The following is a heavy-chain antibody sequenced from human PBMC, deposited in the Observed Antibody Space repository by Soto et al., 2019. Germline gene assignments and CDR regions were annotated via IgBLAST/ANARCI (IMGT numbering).Heavy chain of an antibody. D-gene: IGHD3-3*01. Sequence: GGSLRLSCAASGFTFSSYAMSWVRQAPGKGMEWVSAISGSGGSTYYAESMKGRFTISRDNSKNTVYLQMNSLRAEDTAVYYCANVCSYDFLSGSYYYYGMDVWGQGTTVTVSS. CDR3: ANVCSYDFLSGSYYYYGMDV. CDR2: ISGSGGST. J-gene: IGHJ6*02. V-gene: IGHV3-23*01. CDR1: GFTFSSYA.